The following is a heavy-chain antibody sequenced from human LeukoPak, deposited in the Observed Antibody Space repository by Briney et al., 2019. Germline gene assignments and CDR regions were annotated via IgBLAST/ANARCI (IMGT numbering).Heavy chain of an antibody. V-gene: IGHV3-30*02. J-gene: IGHJ4*02. CDR3: AKDMYHLPAAGTPFDY. D-gene: IGHD6-13*01. CDR2: VRYDETNK. CDR1: GFTFDNYG. Sequence: GGSLRLSCAASGFTFDNYGVHWVRQAPGKGLEWVAFVRYDETNKYYVDSVKGRFTISRDNAKNSLYLQMNSLRAEDTALYYCAKDMYHLPAAGTPFDYWGQGTLVTVSS.